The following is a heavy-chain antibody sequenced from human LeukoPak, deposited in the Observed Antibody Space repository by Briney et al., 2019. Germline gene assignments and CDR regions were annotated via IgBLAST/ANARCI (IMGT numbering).Heavy chain of an antibody. CDR1: GFIFSNYR. D-gene: IGHD1-26*01. CDR3: ARDLGDLIVGGEYFQH. J-gene: IGHJ1*01. V-gene: IGHV3-33*01. CDR2: IWYDASKE. Sequence: GRSLRLSCEASGFIFSNYRMHWIRQAPGKGLEWVAVIWYDASKEYYQNSVEGRFTISRDDSKNTLYLQMKSLRAEDTAVYYCARDLGDLIVGGEYFQHWGQGTLVTVSS.